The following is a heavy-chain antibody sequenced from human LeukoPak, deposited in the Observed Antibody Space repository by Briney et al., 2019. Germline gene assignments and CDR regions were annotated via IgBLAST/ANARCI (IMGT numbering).Heavy chain of an antibody. V-gene: IGHV3-48*01. CDR1: GFTFSSYS. CDR2: ISSLSGTI. J-gene: IGHJ4*02. D-gene: IGHD1-26*01. CDR3: ARDKVVGATFFDY. Sequence: GGSLRLSCAASGFTFSSYSMNWSGRAPGEGRGWFSYISSLSGTIYYADSVKGRFTISRDNAKNSLYLQMDSLRAEDTAVYYCARDKVVGATFFDYWGQGTLVTVSS.